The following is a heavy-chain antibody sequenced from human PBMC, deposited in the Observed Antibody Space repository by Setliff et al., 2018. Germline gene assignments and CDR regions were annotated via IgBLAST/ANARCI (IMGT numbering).Heavy chain of an antibody. CDR3: ARVRMVQGYYEFDY. CDR2: IYYSGNT. V-gene: IGHV4-39*07. CDR1: GGSISSSGYY. D-gene: IGHD3-10*01. J-gene: IGHJ4*02. Sequence: SETLSLTCTVSGGSISSSGYYWGWIRQPPGKGLEWIGNIYYSGNTNYNPSLKSRVAMSVDTSKNQFSLKLTSVTAADTAVYYCARVRMVQGYYEFDYWGQGTLVTVSS.